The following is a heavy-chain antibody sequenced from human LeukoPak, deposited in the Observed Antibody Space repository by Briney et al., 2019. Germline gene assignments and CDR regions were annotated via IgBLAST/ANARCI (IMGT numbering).Heavy chain of an antibody. CDR2: IYNSGST. CDR3: ARRRASGFGELLDY. V-gene: IGHV4-59*08. Sequence: SQTLSLTCTVSGGSMNSYYWTWIRQPPGKGLEWIGYIYNSGSTNYNPSLKSRVTISVDTSENQFSLKLYSVTAADTAIYYCARRRASGFGELLDYWGQGILVTVSS. J-gene: IGHJ4*02. D-gene: IGHD3-10*01. CDR1: GGSMNSYY.